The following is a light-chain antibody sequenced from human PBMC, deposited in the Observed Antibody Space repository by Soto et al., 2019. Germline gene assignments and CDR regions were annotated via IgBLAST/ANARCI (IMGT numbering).Light chain of an antibody. J-gene: IGLJ3*02. V-gene: IGLV1-44*01. CDR3: AAWDDDLNAWV. CDR2: SND. CDR1: SSNIRSNA. Sequence: QSVLTQPPSASGTPGQRVPISCSGSSSNIRSNAVNWYQQVPGTAPKLLIYSNDQWPSGVPDRFSGSKSGTSASLAISGLQPEDEADYYCAAWDDDLNAWVFGGGTKLTVL.